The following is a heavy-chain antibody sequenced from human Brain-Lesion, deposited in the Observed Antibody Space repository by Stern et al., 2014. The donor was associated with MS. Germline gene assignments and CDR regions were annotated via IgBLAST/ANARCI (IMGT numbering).Heavy chain of an antibody. CDR2: IDPSDSNP. Sequence: EVQLLESGAEVKKPGESLRISCQGSGYSFTSDWISWVRQMPGKGLEWMGRIDPSDSNPNYSPSFQGHVTISADKSINTAYLDWRSLKASDTAMYYCARHMGEGLSIDYWGQGTLVTVSS. V-gene: IGHV5-10-1*01. D-gene: IGHD3-16*01. CDR3: ARHMGEGLSIDY. CDR1: GYSFTSDW. J-gene: IGHJ4*02.